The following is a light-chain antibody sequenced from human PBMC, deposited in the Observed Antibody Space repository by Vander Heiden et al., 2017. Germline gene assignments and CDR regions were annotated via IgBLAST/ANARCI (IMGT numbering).Light chain of an antibody. V-gene: IGKV1-5*03. Sequence: DIQTTQSPSTLSASVGDRVTITCRASQSISSWLAWYQQKPGKAPKLLIYKASSLESGVPSRFSGSGSGTEFTLTISSLQPDDFATYYCQQYNSYSKYTFGQGTKLEIK. CDR2: KAS. J-gene: IGKJ2*01. CDR1: QSISSW. CDR3: QQYNSYSKYT.